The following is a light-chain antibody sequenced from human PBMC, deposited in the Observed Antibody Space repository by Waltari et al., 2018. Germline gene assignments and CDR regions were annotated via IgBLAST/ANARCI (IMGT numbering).Light chain of an antibody. Sequence: PQRTGKAPKLLIRDVSKWASRVCKRFSGCKSGNTASLTISGLQAEDEAGYYCSSYTSSSTVVFGGGTKLTVL. CDR3: SSYTSSSTVV. V-gene: IGLV2-14*04. CDR2: DVS. J-gene: IGLJ2*01.